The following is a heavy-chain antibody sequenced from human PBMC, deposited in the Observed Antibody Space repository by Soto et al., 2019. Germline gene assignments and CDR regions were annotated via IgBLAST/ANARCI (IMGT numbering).Heavy chain of an antibody. CDR3: ARSLWKQLDPDDAFEI. Sequence: QVQLVQSGAEVKKPGASVKVSCKASGYTFTSYGISWVRQAPGQGLEWMGWISAYNGNTNYAQKLQGRVTMPTDTSTSTAYMELRSLRSDDTAVYYCARSLWKQLDPDDAFEIWGQGTRVTVSS. CDR1: GYTFTSYG. CDR2: ISAYNGNT. V-gene: IGHV1-18*01. D-gene: IGHD6-13*01. J-gene: IGHJ3*02.